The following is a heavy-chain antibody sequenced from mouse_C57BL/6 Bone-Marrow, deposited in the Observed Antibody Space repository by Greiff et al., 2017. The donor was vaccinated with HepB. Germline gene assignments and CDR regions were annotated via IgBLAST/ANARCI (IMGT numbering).Heavy chain of an antibody. CDR3: ARQDTVVATGDY. CDR2: IHPNSGST. CDR1: GYTFTSYW. D-gene: IGHD1-1*01. J-gene: IGHJ2*01. Sequence: QVQLQQPGAALVKPGASVKLSCKASGYTFTSYWMHWVKQRPGQGLEWIGMIHPNSGSTNYNEKFKSKATLTVDKSSSTAYMQLSSLTSEDSAVYYCARQDTVVATGDYWGQGTTLTVSS. V-gene: IGHV1-64*01.